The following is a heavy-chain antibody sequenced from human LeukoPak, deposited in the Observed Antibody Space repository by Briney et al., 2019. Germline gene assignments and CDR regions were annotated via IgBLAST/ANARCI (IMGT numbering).Heavy chain of an antibody. Sequence: SETLSLTCAVYGGSFSGYYWSWIRQPPGKGLEWIGEINHSGSTNYNPSLKSRVTISVDTSKNQFSQKLSSVTAADTAVYYCARIPPVTNIRYYFDYWGQGTLVTVSS. V-gene: IGHV4-34*01. D-gene: IGHD4-17*01. CDR1: GGSFSGYY. J-gene: IGHJ4*02. CDR2: INHSGST. CDR3: ARIPPVTNIRYYFDY.